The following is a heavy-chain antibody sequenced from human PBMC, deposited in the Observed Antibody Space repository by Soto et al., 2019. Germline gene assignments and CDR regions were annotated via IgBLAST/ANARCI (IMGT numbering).Heavy chain of an antibody. J-gene: IGHJ6*02. V-gene: IGHV3-23*01. CDR2: ISGSGGST. CDR3: AKDPDYGDYPNGDYGMDV. CDR1: GFTFSSYA. Sequence: GGSLRLSCAASGFTFSSYAMSWVRQAPGKGLEWVSAISGSGGSTYYADSVKGRFTISRDNSKNTLYLQMNSLRAEDTAVYYCAKDPDYGDYPNGDYGMDVWGQGTSVTVSS. D-gene: IGHD4-17*01.